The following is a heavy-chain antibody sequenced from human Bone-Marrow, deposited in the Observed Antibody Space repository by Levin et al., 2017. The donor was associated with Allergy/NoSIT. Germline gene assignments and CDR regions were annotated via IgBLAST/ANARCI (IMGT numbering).Heavy chain of an antibody. J-gene: IGHJ4*02. D-gene: IGHD3-9*01. V-gene: IGHV3-30-3*01. Sequence: SGGSLRLSCAASGFTFSSYAMHWVRQAPGKGLEWVAVISYDGSNKYYADSVKGRFTISRDNSKNTLYLQMNSLRAEDTAVYYCARATYDILTGYPFDYWGQGTLVTVSS. CDR3: ARATYDILTGYPFDY. CDR1: GFTFSSYA. CDR2: ISYDGSNK.